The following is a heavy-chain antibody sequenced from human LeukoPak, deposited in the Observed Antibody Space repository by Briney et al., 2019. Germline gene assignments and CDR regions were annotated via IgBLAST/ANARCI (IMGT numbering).Heavy chain of an antibody. J-gene: IGHJ4*02. CDR2: INHSGRT. CDR1: GGPFNDYY. V-gene: IGHV4-34*01. Sequence: SETLSVTCAFYGGPFNDYYWSWIRQPPEKGGEWVGQINHSGRTNYNPSLKSRVPISVDTSKNQFSVKLTSVTAADTAVYYCARLRRHFDWFVDYWGQGALVTVSS. D-gene: IGHD3-9*01. CDR3: ARLRRHFDWFVDY.